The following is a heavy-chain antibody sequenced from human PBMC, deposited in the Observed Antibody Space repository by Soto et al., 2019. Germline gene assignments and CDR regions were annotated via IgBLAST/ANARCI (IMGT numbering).Heavy chain of an antibody. CDR3: ARDNTIFGVVRKNWFDP. CDR2: INHSGST. CDR1: GGSFSGYY. J-gene: IGHJ5*02. V-gene: IGHV4-34*01. Sequence: QVQLQQWGAGLLKPSETLSLTCAVYGGSFSGYYWSWIRQPPGKGLEWIGEINHSGSTNYNPSLKSRVTISVDTSKNHFSLKLSSVTAADTAVYYCARDNTIFGVVRKNWFDPWGQGTLVTVSS. D-gene: IGHD3-3*01.